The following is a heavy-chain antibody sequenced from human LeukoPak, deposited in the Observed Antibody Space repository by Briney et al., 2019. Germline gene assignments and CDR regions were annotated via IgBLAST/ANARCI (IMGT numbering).Heavy chain of an antibody. J-gene: IGHJ6*03. D-gene: IGHD6-6*01. V-gene: IGHV1-18*01. CDR3: ARDALAARLNYYYYMDV. CDR2: ISAYNGNT. CDR1: GYTFTSYG. Sequence: VASVKVSCKASGYTFTSYGISWVRQAPGQGLEWMGWISAYNGNTNYAQKFQGRVTMTRDTSTSTVYMELSSLRSEDTAVYYCARDALAARLNYYYYMDVWGKGTTVTVSS.